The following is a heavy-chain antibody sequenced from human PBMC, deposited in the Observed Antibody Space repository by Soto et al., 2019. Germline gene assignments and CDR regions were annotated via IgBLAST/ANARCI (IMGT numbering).Heavy chain of an antibody. J-gene: IGHJ4*02. Sequence: ASVKVSCKVSGYTLTELSMHWVRQAPGKGLEWMGGFDPEDGETIYAQKFQGRVTMTEDTSTDTAYMELSSLRSEDTAVYYCAAGMITFGGVMPSFDNKYYFDYWGQGTLVTVSS. D-gene: IGHD3-16*01. CDR1: GYTLTELS. CDR2: FDPEDGET. CDR3: AAGMITFGGVMPSFDNKYYFDY. V-gene: IGHV1-24*01.